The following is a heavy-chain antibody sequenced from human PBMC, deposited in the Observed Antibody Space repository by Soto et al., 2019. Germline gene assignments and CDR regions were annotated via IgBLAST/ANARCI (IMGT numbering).Heavy chain of an antibody. Sequence: LSLTCTVSGGSISSGDYYWSWIRQPPGKGLEWIGYIYYSGSTYYNPSLKSRVTISVDTSKNQFSLKLSSVTAADTAVYYCAREQYYYDSSGYNYFDYWGQGTLVTVSS. CDR3: AREQYYYDSSGYNYFDY. CDR2: IYYSGST. CDR1: GGSISSGDYY. V-gene: IGHV4-30-4*01. D-gene: IGHD3-22*01. J-gene: IGHJ4*02.